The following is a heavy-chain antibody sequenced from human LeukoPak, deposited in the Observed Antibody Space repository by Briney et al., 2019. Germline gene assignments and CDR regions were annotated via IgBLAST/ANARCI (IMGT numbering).Heavy chain of an antibody. CDR2: IYYSRST. CDR1: GGSINSNSYY. J-gene: IGHJ4*02. D-gene: IGHD1-26*01. Sequence: SETLSLTCTVSGGSINSNSYYWGWIRQPPGKGLEWIGSIYYSRSTYYNPSLKSRVTISVDTPKNQFSLKLSSVTAADTAVYYCARGGSYYDYWGQGTLVTVSS. CDR3: ARGGSYYDY. V-gene: IGHV4-39*07.